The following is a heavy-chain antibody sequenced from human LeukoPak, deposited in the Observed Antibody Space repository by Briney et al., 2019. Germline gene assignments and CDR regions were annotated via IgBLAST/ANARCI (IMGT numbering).Heavy chain of an antibody. CDR3: ARHVVAVGFDY. D-gene: IGHD3-22*01. V-gene: IGHV3-30*04. J-gene: IGHJ4*02. Sequence: GGSLRLSCAASEFTFSSYAMHWVRQAPGKGLEWVAVISYDGSNKYYADSVKGRFTISRDNAKNSLCLQMNSLRAEDTAVYYCARHVVAVGFDYWGQGTLVTVSS. CDR1: EFTFSSYA. CDR2: ISYDGSNK.